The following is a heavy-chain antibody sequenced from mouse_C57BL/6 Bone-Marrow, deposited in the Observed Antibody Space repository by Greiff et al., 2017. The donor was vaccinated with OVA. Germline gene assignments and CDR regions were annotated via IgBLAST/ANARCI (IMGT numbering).Heavy chain of an antibody. CDR2: ISSGSSTI. CDR1: GFTFSDYG. CDR3: ARINYWYFDV. J-gene: IGHJ1*03. V-gene: IGHV5-17*01. Sequence: EVQLVESGGGLVKPGGSLKLSCAASGFTFSDYGMHWVRQAPEKGLEWVAYISSGSSTIYYADTVKGRFTISRDNAKNTLVLQMTSLRTEDTAMYYCARINYWYFDVWGTGTTVTVSS.